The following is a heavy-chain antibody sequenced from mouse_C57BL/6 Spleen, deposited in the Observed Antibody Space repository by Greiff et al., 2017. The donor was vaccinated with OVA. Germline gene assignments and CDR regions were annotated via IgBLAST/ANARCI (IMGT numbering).Heavy chain of an antibody. J-gene: IGHJ1*03. V-gene: IGHV1-52*01. CDR1: GYTFTSYW. CDR3: ARSRAMGYFDV. D-gene: IGHD1-1*02. CDR2: IDPSDSET. Sequence: QVQLQQPGAELVRPGSSVKLSCKASGYTFTSYWMHWVKQRPIQGLEWIGNIDPSDSETHYNQKFKDKATLTVDKSSSTAYMQISSLTSEDSAVYYCARSRAMGYFDVWGTGTTVTVSS.